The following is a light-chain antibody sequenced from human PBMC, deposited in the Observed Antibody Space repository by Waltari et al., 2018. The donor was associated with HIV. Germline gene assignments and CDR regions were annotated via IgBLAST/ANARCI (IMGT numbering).Light chain of an antibody. V-gene: IGLV1-44*01. J-gene: IGLJ1*01. CDR2: SNN. CDR1: SATIRSRT. Sequence: QSVLTQPPSASGTPGQRVTISCSGSSATIRSRTVSWYQQLPGTAPTLLIYSNNQRPAGVPDRFSGSKSGTSAALAISGLQSEDEADYYCATWDDSLNGYVLGAGTRVTVL. CDR3: ATWDDSLNGYV.